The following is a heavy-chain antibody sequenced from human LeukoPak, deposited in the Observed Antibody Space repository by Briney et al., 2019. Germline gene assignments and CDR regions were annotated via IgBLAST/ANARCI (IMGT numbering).Heavy chain of an antibody. CDR1: GFVFSDYS. CDR3: VRLRRNRDRSGYFYYYDN. J-gene: IGHJ4*02. Sequence: GESLRLSCAASGFVFSDYSFNWVRQAPGKGLEWVASINTVSSYIYYADSVRGRFTISRDNAKNSVLLQMNSPRAEDMAMYYCVRLRRNRDRSGYFYYYDNWGQGTLVTVSS. CDR2: INTVSSYI. V-gene: IGHV3-21*01. D-gene: IGHD3-22*01.